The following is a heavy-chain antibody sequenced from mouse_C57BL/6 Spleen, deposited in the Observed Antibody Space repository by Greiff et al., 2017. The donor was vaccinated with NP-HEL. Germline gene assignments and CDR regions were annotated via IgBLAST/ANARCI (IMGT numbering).Heavy chain of an antibody. CDR1: GYAFSSYW. J-gene: IGHJ4*01. V-gene: IGHV1-80*01. CDR2: IYPGDGDT. D-gene: IGHD4-1*01. Sequence: QVQLQQSGAELVKPGASVKISCKASGYAFSSYWMNWVKQRPGKGLEWIGQIYPGDGDTNYNGKFKGKATLTADKSSSTAYMQLSSLTSEDSAVYCCARSTGTDYAMDYWGQGTSVTVSS. CDR3: ARSTGTDYAMDY.